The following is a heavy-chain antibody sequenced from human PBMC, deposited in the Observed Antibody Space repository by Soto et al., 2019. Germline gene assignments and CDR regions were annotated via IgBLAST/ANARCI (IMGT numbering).Heavy chain of an antibody. CDR1: GGTFSSYA. Sequence: SVKVSCKASGGTFSSYAISWVRQAPGHGLEWMRGIISIFGTANYAQKFQGRVTITADEYTSTAYMELSSLRSVDTAVYYCARTPAKWSGYNFDYWGQGTLVTGSS. CDR3: ARTPAKWSGYNFDY. V-gene: IGHV1-69*13. CDR2: IISIFGTA. J-gene: IGHJ4*02. D-gene: IGHD3-3*01.